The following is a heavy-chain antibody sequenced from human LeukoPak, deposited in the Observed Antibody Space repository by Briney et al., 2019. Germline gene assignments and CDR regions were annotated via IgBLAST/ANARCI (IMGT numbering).Heavy chain of an antibody. CDR1: GGTFSSYA. V-gene: IGHV1-69*13. CDR2: IIPIFGTA. D-gene: IGHD6-19*01. CDR3: ARDRYSSGWTYYYGMDV. Sequence: ASVEVSCKASGGTFSSYAISWVRQAPGQGLEWMGGIIPIFGTANYAQKFQGRVTITADESTSTAYMELSSLRSEDTAVYYCARDRYSSGWTYYYGMDVWGQGTTVTVSS. J-gene: IGHJ6*02.